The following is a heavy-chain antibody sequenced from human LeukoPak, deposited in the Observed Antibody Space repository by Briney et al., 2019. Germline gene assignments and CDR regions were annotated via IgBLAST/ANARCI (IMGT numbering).Heavy chain of an antibody. CDR2: FEPEDVET. D-gene: IGHD1-1*01. CDR1: GYTLTELS. J-gene: IGHJ4*02. Sequence: GASVKVSCKVAGYTLTELSMHWVRQAPGKGREEWGGFEPEDVETISAQKLQGRVTMTEDTATVPSSMWLCSWRAEETAVYYCARAPGPGYIWNDHYWGQGTLVSVSS. V-gene: IGHV1-24*01. CDR3: ARAPGPGYIWNDHY.